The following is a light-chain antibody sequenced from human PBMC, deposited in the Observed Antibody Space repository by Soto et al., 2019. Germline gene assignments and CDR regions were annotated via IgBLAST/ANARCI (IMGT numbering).Light chain of an antibody. V-gene: IGKV3-20*01. J-gene: IGKJ4*01. CDR1: QSVRSSH. Sequence: EIVLTQAPGTLSLSPGERATLSCRASQSVRSSHLAWHQQMPGQAPRLLIYGASSRATGIPDRFSGSGSGTDFTLTISRLEPEDVAVYYCQQYSTSPLTLGGGTKVDIK. CDR2: GAS. CDR3: QQYSTSPLT.